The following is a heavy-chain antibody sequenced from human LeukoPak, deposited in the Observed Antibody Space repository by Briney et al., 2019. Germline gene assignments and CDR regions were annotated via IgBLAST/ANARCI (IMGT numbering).Heavy chain of an antibody. CDR2: ISSSSSTI. J-gene: IGHJ6*02. D-gene: IGHD5-12*01. V-gene: IGHV3-48*01. CDR1: GFTFSSYS. CDR3: ARGNRAGYSGYGVYYYYGMDV. Sequence: GGSLRLSCAASGFTFSSYSMNWVRQAPGKGLEWVSYISSSSSTIYYADSVKGRFTISRDNAKNSLYLQMNSLRAEDTAVYHCARGNRAGYSGYGVYYYYGMDVWGQGTTVTVSS.